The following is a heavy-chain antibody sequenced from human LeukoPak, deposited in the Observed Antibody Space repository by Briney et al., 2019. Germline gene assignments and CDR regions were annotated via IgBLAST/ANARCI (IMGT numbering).Heavy chain of an antibody. CDR1: GFTFSSYA. Sequence: GGSLRLSCATSGFTFSSYAMSWVRQAPGKGLEWVSAISGNGVSTYYADSVKGRFTISRDNSKNTMYLQMNSLRAEDTAVFYCAKGSQKIDYWGQGTLVTVSS. V-gene: IGHV3-23*01. CDR3: AKGSQKIDY. CDR2: ISGNGVST. J-gene: IGHJ4*02.